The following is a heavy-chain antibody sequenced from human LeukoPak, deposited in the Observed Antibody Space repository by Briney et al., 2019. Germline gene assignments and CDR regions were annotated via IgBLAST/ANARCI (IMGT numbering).Heavy chain of an antibody. CDR2: IYPGDSET. J-gene: IGHJ4*02. CDR3: ARDWELGY. Sequence: PGESLKISCKASGYSFTSYWIGWVRQMSGKGLEWMGLIYPGDSETRYSPSFQGQVTISADKSINTAYLQWSSLKASDTAIYYCARDWELGYWGQGTLVTVSS. V-gene: IGHV5-51*01. CDR1: GYSFTSYW. D-gene: IGHD1-7*01.